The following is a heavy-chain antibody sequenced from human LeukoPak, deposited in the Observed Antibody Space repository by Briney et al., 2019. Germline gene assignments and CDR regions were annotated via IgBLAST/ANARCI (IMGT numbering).Heavy chain of an antibody. D-gene: IGHD6-13*01. V-gene: IGHV5-51*01. CDR2: IYPGDSDT. CDR3: ARFPTDSSTLFDY. CDR1: GYNFATYW. Sequence: GESLKISCKVAGYNFATYWIGWVCQMSGKGLEWMGIIYPGDSDTRYSPSFQGQVTISADKSVTTAYLQWSSLTASDTAMYYCARFPTDSSTLFDYWGQGTLVTVST. J-gene: IGHJ4*02.